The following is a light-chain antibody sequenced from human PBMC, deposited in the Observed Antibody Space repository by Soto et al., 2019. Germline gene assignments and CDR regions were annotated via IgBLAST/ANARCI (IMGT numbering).Light chain of an antibody. Sequence: DIEMTRYTSTLSAYVRYRVTITCRASQSISSWLAWYQQKPGKAPKLLIYDASSLESGVPSRFSGSGSGTEFTLTISSLQPDDFATYYCQQYNSYPWPFGQGAKV. J-gene: IGKJ1*01. V-gene: IGKV1-5*01. CDR2: DAS. CDR3: QQYNSYPWP. CDR1: QSISSW.